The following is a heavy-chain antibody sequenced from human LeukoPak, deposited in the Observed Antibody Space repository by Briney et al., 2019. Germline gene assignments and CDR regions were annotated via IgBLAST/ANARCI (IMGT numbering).Heavy chain of an antibody. V-gene: IGHV3-20*04. CDR3: ARVREAVAFDY. CDR1: GFTFDDYG. Sequence: VGSLRLSCAASGFTFDDYGMSWVRQAPGKGLEWVSGINWNGGSTGYADSVKGRFTISRDNAKNSLYLQMNSLRAEDTALYYCARVREAVAFDYWGQGTLVTVSS. D-gene: IGHD6-19*01. CDR2: INWNGGST. J-gene: IGHJ4*02.